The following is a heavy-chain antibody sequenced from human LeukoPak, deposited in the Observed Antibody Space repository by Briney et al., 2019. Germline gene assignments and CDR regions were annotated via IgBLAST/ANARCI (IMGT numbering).Heavy chain of an antibody. CDR2: ISSSGSTI. D-gene: IGHD2/OR15-2a*01. CDR3: ARDLSKTGVLDY. Sequence: GGSLRLSCAASGFTFSSYEMNWVRQAPGKGLEWVSYISSSGSTIYYADSVKDRFTISRDNAKNSLYLQMNSLRAEDTAVYYCARDLSKTGVLDYWGQGTLVTVSS. CDR1: GFTFSSYE. V-gene: IGHV3-48*03. J-gene: IGHJ4*02.